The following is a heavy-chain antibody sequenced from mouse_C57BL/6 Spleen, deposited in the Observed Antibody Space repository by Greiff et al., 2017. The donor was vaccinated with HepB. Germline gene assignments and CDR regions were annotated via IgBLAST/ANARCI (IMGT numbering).Heavy chain of an antibody. J-gene: IGHJ2*01. D-gene: IGHD1-2*01. CDR1: GYAFSSYW. V-gene: IGHV1-80*01. CDR2: IYPGDGDT. Sequence: QVQLQQSGAELVKPGASVKISCKASGYAFSSYWMNWVKQRPGKGLEWIGQIYPGDGDTNYNGKFKGKATLTADKSSSTAYMQLSSLTSEDSAVYFCARDRITTDTYYFDYWGQGTTLTVSS. CDR3: ARDRITTDTYYFDY.